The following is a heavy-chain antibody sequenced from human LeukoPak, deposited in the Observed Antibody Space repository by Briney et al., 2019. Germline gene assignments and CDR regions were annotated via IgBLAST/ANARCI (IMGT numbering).Heavy chain of an antibody. CDR3: ARETYGYYDSSGYFDY. CDR1: GGSISSYY. D-gene: IGHD3-22*01. Sequence: PSETLSLTCTVSGGSISSYYWSWIRQPAGKGLEWIGRIYTSGSTNYNPSLKSRVTMSVDTSKNQFSLKLSSVTAADTAVYYCARETYGYYDSSGYFDYWGQGTLVTVSS. V-gene: IGHV4-4*07. J-gene: IGHJ4*02. CDR2: IYTSGST.